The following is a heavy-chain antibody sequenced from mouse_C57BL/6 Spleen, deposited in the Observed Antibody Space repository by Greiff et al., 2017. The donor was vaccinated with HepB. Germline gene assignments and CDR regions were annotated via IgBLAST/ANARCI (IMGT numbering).Heavy chain of an antibody. J-gene: IGHJ4*01. CDR2: INYDGSST. D-gene: IGHD3-2*02. V-gene: IGHV5-16*01. CDR3: ARDHSSGYGYAMDY. Sequence: EVKLVESEGGLVQPGSSMKLSCTASGFTFSDYYMAWVRQVPEKGLEWVANINYDGSSTYYLDSLKSRFIISRDNAKNILYLQMSSLKSEDTATYYCARDHSSGYGYAMDYWGQGTSVTVSS. CDR1: GFTFSDYY.